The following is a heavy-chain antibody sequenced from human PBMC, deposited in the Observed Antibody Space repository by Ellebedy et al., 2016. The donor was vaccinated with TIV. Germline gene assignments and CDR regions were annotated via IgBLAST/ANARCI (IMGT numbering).Heavy chain of an antibody. V-gene: IGHV3-23*01. CDR2: IIGSGRDT. CDR1: GFTFSDYA. Sequence: GGSLRLSCAASGFTFSDYAMNWVRQAPGKALEWVSSIIGSGRDTYYADSLKGRFTISRDNSKNMVYLQMKSLRAEERDIDFWAKGRGAACSGARCYAFDSWGQGILVTVSS. J-gene: IGHJ4*02. CDR3: AKGRGAACSGARCYAFDS. D-gene: IGHD2-15*01.